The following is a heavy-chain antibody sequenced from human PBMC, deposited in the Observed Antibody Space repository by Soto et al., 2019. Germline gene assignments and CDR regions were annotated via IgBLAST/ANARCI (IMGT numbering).Heavy chain of an antibody. V-gene: IGHV3-33*01. Sequence: QVQLVESGGGVVQPGRSLRLSCAASGFTFSSYGMHWVRQAPGKGLEWVAVIWYDGSNKYYADSVKGRFTISRNNSRHPLYRQRNSRKAEARAVYYCAGGGVGSIRWLPFDYGGQGTLVTVSS. J-gene: IGHJ4*02. CDR2: IWYDGSNK. D-gene: IGHD3-10*01. CDR1: GFTFSSYG. CDR3: AGGGVGSIRWLPFDY.